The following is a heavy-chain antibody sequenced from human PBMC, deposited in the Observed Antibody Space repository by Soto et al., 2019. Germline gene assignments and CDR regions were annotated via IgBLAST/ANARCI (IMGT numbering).Heavy chain of an antibody. Sequence: EVELVESGGGLVQPGGSLRLSCAATGFTFSSYWMTWVRQAPGQGLEWVANINQNGSERYYVDSVEGRFTISRDNAKNSVFLQMENLRVEDTAMYYCATDILDFWGQGTLVSVSS. V-gene: IGHV3-7*05. J-gene: IGHJ4*02. CDR1: GFTFSSYW. D-gene: IGHD3-9*01. CDR3: ATDILDF. CDR2: INQNGSER.